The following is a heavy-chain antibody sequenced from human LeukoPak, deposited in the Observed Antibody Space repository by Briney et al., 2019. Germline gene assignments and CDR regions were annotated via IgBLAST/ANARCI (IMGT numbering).Heavy chain of an antibody. CDR2: INPNSGGT. Sequence: GASVKASCKASVYTFTGYYMHWMRQAPGQGLEWMGWINPNSGGTNYAQKFQGRVTMTRDTSISTAYMELSRLRSDDTAMYYCAKDRGRDGYNFFDYWGQGTLVTVSS. J-gene: IGHJ4*02. D-gene: IGHD5-24*01. V-gene: IGHV1-2*02. CDR3: AKDRGRDGYNFFDY. CDR1: VYTFTGYY.